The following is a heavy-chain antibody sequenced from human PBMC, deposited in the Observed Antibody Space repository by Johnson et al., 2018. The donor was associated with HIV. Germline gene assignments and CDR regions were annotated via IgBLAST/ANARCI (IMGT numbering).Heavy chain of an antibody. V-gene: IGHV3-30-3*01. J-gene: IGHJ3*02. CDR1: GFTFSSYA. D-gene: IGHD3-22*01. CDR3: ARDSGKAYYDSSGYPNDAFDI. Sequence: QEKLVESGGGVVQPGRSLRLSCAASGFTFSSYAMHWVRQAPGKGLEWVAVISYDGSNKYYADSVKGRFTISRDNSKNTLYLQMNSLRAEDTAVYYCARDSGKAYYDSSGYPNDAFDIWGQGTMVTVSS. CDR2: ISYDGSNK.